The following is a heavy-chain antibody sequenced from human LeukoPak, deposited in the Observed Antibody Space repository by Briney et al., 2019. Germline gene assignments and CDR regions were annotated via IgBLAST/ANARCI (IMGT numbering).Heavy chain of an antibody. D-gene: IGHD4-17*01. CDR2: ISSSISYI. CDR3: ASAPTGTYYFDY. J-gene: IGHJ4*02. CDR1: GFTFSRFA. Sequence: KTGGSLRLSCEASGFTFSRFAMTWVRQAPGKGLEWVSSISSSISYIYYADSVKGRFTISRDNANNSLYLQMNSLRAEDTAVYYCASAPTGTYYFDYWGQGTLVTASS. V-gene: IGHV3-21*01.